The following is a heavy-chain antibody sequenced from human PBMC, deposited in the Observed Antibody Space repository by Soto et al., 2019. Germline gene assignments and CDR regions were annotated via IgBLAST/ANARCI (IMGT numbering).Heavy chain of an antibody. D-gene: IGHD3-22*01. CDR1: GFTVSSNY. CDR3: TTDSYSTMIVVRFDY. V-gene: IGHV3-66*01. J-gene: IGHJ4*01. Sequence: PGGSLRLSCAASGFTVSSNYMSWVRQAPGKGLEWVSVIYSGGSTYYADSVKGRFTISRDDSKNIMYLQMNSLNIEDTAVYYCTTDSYSTMIVVRFDYWGHGTLVTVSS. CDR2: IYSGGST.